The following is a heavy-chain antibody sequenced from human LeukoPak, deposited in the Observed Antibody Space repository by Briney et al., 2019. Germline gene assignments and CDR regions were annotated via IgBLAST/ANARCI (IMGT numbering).Heavy chain of an antibody. CDR2: INHSGST. V-gene: IGHV4-34*01. CDR1: GGSFSGYY. J-gene: IGHJ4*02. Sequence: KPSETLSLTCAVYGGSFSGYYWSWIRQPPGKGLEWIGEINHSGSTNYNPSLKSRVTISVDTSKNQFSLKLSSVTAADTAVYYCARNDYGDTYHDYWGQGTLVTVSS. D-gene: IGHD4-17*01. CDR3: ARNDYGDTYHDY.